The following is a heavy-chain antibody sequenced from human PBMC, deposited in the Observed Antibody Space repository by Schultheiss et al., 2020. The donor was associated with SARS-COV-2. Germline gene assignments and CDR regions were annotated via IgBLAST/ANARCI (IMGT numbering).Heavy chain of an antibody. CDR3: ARVMGDNDYGDWFDP. D-gene: IGHD4-17*01. Sequence: ASVKVSCKASGYTFTGYDINWVRQATGQGLEWMGWMNPNSGGTNYAQKFQGRVTMTRDTSISTAYMELSSLRSEDTAVYYCARVMGDNDYGDWFDPWGQGTLVTVSS. J-gene: IGHJ5*02. CDR2: MNPNSGGT. CDR1: GYTFTGYD. V-gene: IGHV1-8*02.